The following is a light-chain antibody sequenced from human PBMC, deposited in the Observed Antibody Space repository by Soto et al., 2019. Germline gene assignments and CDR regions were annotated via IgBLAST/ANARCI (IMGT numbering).Light chain of an antibody. J-gene: IGLJ1*01. CDR1: SSDVGGFDH. Sequence: QSALPQPASVSGSPRQSITISCTGASSDVGGFDHVSWYQQHPGKVPRPLIYDVSSRPSGVSDRFSDSKSGNTASLTISGLQAVDEADYYCHSFTTTNTYVFGTGTEVTVL. CDR3: HSFTTTNTYV. CDR2: DVS. V-gene: IGLV2-14*03.